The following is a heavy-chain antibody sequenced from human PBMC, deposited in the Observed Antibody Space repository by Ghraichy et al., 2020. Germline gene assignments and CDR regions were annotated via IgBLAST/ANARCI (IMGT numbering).Heavy chain of an antibody. CDR2: MHYRGST. D-gene: IGHD5-12*01. Sequence: SETLSLTCTVSGGSISSVNYYWGWIRQPPGKGLEWIGSMHYRGSTYYNPSLKSRVTMSVDTSKNQFSLKLSSVTAADTAVYYCARQEGVSGYGVSDYWGQGTLVTVSS. V-gene: IGHV4-39*01. CDR1: GGSISSVNYY. J-gene: IGHJ4*02. CDR3: ARQEGVSGYGVSDY.